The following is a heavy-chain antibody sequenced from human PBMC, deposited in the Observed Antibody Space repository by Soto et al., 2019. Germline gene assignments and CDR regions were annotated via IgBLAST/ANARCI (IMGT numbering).Heavy chain of an antibody. V-gene: IGHV1-3*01. Sequence: QVQLVQSGAEVKKPGASVNISCKASGYTFTSYGIHWVRQVPGQRPEWMGWINAASGNTKYSQNLQGRVTITRDTPANTPYRELSSLRSEDTAVYYFAKGGSSSSSSVDYWGQGPLVPVSS. J-gene: IGHJ4*02. D-gene: IGHD2-2*01. CDR1: GYTFTSYG. CDR2: INAASGNT. CDR3: AKGGSSSSSSVDY.